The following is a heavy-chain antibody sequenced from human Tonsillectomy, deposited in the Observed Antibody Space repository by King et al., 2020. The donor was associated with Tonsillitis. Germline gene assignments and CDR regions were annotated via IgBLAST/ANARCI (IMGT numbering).Heavy chain of an antibody. V-gene: IGHV3-23*04. J-gene: IGHJ4*02. CDR3: ARGASGTYYRFDY. CDR2: VNLGGGT. Sequence: EVQLVESGGGLVQPGGSLRLSCAASGFSFTSYHMNWVRQAPGRGLEWVSTVNLGGGTYYADSVQGRFTISRDNSENALFLEMNSLRVEDTAVYFCARGASGTYYRFDYWGQGALVTVSS. CDR1: GFSFTSYH. D-gene: IGHD3-10*01.